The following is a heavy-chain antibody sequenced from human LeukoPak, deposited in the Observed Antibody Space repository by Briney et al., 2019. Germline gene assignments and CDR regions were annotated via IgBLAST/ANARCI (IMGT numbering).Heavy chain of an antibody. D-gene: IGHD3-22*01. J-gene: IGHJ4*02. CDR2: ISGSGGST. CDR1: GFTFSSYA. V-gene: IGHV3-23*01. Sequence: GGSLRLSCAASGFTFSSYAMSWVRQAPGKGLEWVSAISGSGGSTYYADSVKGRFTISRDNSKNTLYLQMNSLRAEDTAVYYCAKDYYDSSGYFLPFFFDYWGQGTLVTVSS. CDR3: AKDYYDSSGYFLPFFFDY.